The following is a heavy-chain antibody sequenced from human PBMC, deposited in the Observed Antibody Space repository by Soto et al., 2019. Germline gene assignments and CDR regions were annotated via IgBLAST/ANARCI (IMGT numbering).Heavy chain of an antibody. CDR3: AQNGQWLATPPVA. V-gene: IGHV3-23*01. CDR1: GFTFRNLV. CDR2: ITASGDTS. J-gene: IGHJ4*02. Sequence: SLRLPCSGSGFTFRNLVLSWVRQAPGKGLECVADITASGDTSKEADSVKGRFTISRDNSKSTLYLQMNSLRAEDMAIYYCAQNGQWLATPPVAWGQGSLVTVSS. D-gene: IGHD6-19*01.